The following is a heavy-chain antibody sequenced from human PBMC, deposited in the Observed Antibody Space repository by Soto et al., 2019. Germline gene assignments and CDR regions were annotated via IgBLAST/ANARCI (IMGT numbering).Heavy chain of an antibody. Sequence: SVKVSCKASGGTFSSYTISWVRQAPGQGLEWMGRIIPILGIANYAQKFQGRVTITADKSTSTAYMELSSLRSEDTAVYYCARAPRRPYGDYGAFDIWGKGTMVTVSS. J-gene: IGHJ3*02. V-gene: IGHV1-69*02. CDR1: GGTFSSYT. CDR2: IIPILGIA. D-gene: IGHD4-17*01. CDR3: ARAPRRPYGDYGAFDI.